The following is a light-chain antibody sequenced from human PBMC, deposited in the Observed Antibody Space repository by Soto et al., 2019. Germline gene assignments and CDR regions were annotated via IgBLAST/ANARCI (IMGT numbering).Light chain of an antibody. CDR3: AAWDDSLSAVI. CDR1: SSNIGSHY. Sequence: QSVLTQPPSASGTPGQRVTISCSGSSSNIGSHYVYWYQLLPGTAPKLLIYRNSQRRSGVPDRFSGSKSGTSASLAISGLRSEDEADYYCAAWDDSLSAVIFGGGTKLTVL. CDR2: RNS. J-gene: IGLJ2*01. V-gene: IGLV1-47*01.